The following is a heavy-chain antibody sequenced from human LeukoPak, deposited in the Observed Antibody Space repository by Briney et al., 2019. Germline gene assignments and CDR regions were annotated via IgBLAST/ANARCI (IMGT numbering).Heavy chain of an antibody. Sequence: GGSLRLSCAASGFTFSTYTMNWVRQAPGKGLEWVSSIPSRSDIYYEDSVRGRFTISRDNAQTSLSLQMNSLRAEDTAVYYCARDPAPEDNWGQGTLVTVSS. D-gene: IGHD1-14*01. CDR3: ARDPAPEDN. CDR1: GFTFSTYT. CDR2: IPSRSDI. J-gene: IGHJ4*02. V-gene: IGHV3-21*01.